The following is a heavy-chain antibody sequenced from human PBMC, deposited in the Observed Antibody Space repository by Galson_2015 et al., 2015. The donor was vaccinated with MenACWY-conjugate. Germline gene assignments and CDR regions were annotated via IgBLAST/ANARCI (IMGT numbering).Heavy chain of an antibody. CDR3: ARDLGLYCRHNDCYSPY. CDR1: GFTFNNYW. J-gene: IGHJ4*02. V-gene: IGHV3-7*03. D-gene: IGHD2-15*01. CDR2: IKQDGSEK. Sequence: SLRLSCAASGFTFNNYWMSWVRQVPGKGPEWVANIKQDGSEKYYVDSVRGRFTISRDNAKSSLFLQMNSLRVEDTAVYYCARDLGLYCRHNDCYSPYWGQGTLVTVSS.